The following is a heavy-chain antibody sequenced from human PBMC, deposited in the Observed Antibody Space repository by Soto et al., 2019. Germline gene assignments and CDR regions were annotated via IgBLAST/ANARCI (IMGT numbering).Heavy chain of an antibody. CDR1: GGTFSSYT. V-gene: IGHV1-69*02. Sequence: ASVKVSCKASGGTFSSYTISWVRQAPGQGLEWMGRIIPILGIANYAQKFQGRVTITADKSTSTAYMELSSLRSEDTAVYYCARAHCSSTSCYNYYYYYMDVWGKGTTVTVSS. CDR2: IIPILGIA. CDR3: ARAHCSSTSCYNYYYYYMDV. D-gene: IGHD2-2*02. J-gene: IGHJ6*03.